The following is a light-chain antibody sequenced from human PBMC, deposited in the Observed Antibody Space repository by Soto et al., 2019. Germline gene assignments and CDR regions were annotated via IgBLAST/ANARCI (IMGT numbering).Light chain of an antibody. Sequence: QSVLTQPPSVSGAPGQRVTISCTGSSSNIGAGYDVHWYQQLPGTAPKLLIYGNSNRPSGVPDRFSGYKSGTSASLAITGLHAEYEADYYCQSYDSSLSVVFGGGTKLTVL. V-gene: IGLV1-40*01. CDR2: GNS. CDR3: QSYDSSLSVV. CDR1: SSNIGAGYD. J-gene: IGLJ2*01.